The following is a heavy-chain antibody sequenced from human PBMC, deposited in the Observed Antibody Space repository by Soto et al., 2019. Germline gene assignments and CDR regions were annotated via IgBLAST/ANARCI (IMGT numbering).Heavy chain of an antibody. CDR2: ISSSSSYI. Sequence: EVQLVESGGGLVKPGRSLRLSCAASGFTFSSYSMNWVRQAPGKGLEWVSSISSSSSYIYYADSVKGRFTISRDNAKNSLYLQMNSLRAEDTAVYYCAREGTEQVVPAAKTRWFDPWGQGTLVTVSS. D-gene: IGHD2-2*01. J-gene: IGHJ5*02. V-gene: IGHV3-21*01. CDR1: GFTFSSYS. CDR3: AREGTEQVVPAAKTRWFDP.